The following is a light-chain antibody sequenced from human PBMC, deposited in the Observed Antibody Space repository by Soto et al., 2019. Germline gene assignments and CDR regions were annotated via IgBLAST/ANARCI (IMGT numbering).Light chain of an antibody. V-gene: IGKV1-39*01. CDR2: TAS. Sequence: DIRMTQSPSSLSASVGDRVTITCRASQSISTFLNWYQQKPGKAPKVLIYTASTLQSGVPSRFSGSGSGTDFTLTISSLQPEDSATYYCHQTYNTLYTFGQGTKVDIK. J-gene: IGKJ2*01. CDR1: QSISTF. CDR3: HQTYNTLYT.